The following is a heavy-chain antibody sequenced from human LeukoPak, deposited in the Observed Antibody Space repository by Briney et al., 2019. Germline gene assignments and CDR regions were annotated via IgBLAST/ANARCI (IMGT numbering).Heavy chain of an antibody. D-gene: IGHD1-1*01. V-gene: IGHV3-66*02. CDR1: GFTVTSNF. Sequence: PGGSLRLSCAVSGFTVTSNFMSWVRQAPGKGLEWVSVIYDRGDTYYADSVKGRFTVSRDTSKNTLYLQLNNLGAEDTAVYYCARRRANTCNFCFVYWGQGTLVTVSS. J-gene: IGHJ4*02. CDR2: IYDRGDT. CDR3: ARRRANTCNFCFVY.